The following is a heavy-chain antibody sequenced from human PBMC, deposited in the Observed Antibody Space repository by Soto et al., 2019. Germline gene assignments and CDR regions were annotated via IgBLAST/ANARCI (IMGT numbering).Heavy chain of an antibody. Sequence: QVQLVQSGAEVKKPGSSVKVSCKASGGTFSSYAISWVRQAPGQGLEWMGGIIPIFGTANYAQKFQGRVTITADKATSTANRERSSLRPEDTPVYYCARGYGGSAPDPRHYYGMDVWGQGTTVTVSS. D-gene: IGHD1-26*01. J-gene: IGHJ6*02. CDR3: ARGYGGSAPDPRHYYGMDV. V-gene: IGHV1-69*06. CDR1: GGTFSSYA. CDR2: IIPIFGTA.